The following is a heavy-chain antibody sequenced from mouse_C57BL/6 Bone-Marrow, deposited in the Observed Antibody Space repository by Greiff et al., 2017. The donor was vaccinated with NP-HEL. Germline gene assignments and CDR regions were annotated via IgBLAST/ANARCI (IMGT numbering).Heavy chain of an antibody. CDR2: INYEGSST. CDR3: AREEFYYYGSPWFAY. J-gene: IGHJ3*01. CDR1: GFPFSDYY. Sequence: LVESEGGLVQPGSSMKLSCTASGFPFSDYYMAWGRQVPEKGLEWVANINYEGSSTYYLDSLKSRFIISRDKAKNILYLQMSSLKSEDTATYYCAREEFYYYGSPWFAYWGQGTLDTVSA. D-gene: IGHD1-1*01. V-gene: IGHV5-16*01.